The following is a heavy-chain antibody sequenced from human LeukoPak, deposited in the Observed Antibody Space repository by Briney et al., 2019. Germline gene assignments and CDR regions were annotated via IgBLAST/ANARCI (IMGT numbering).Heavy chain of an antibody. J-gene: IGHJ3*02. D-gene: IGHD3-10*01. CDR3: ARHLSLIRFGEFDAFDI. CDR1: GGTFSSYA. Sequence: WASVKVSCKASGGTFSSYAISWVRQAPGQGLEWMGGIIPIFGTANYAQKFQGRVTITADESTSTAYMELSSLRSEDTAVYYCARHLSLIRFGEFDAFDIWGQGTMVTVSS. V-gene: IGHV1-69*01. CDR2: IIPIFGTA.